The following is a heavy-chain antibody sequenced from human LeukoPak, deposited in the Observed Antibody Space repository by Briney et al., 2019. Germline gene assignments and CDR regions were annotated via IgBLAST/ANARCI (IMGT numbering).Heavy chain of an antibody. CDR3: ARDYYGSGTSAFDY. CDR2: INPNSGGT. D-gene: IGHD3-10*01. V-gene: IGHV1-2*02. J-gene: IGHJ4*02. Sequence: ASVKVSCKASGYTFSGYYMHWVRQAPGEGFEWLGWINPNSGGTNYAQKFQGRVTMTRDTSISITYMELSRLRSDDTAVYYCARDYYGSGTSAFDYWGQGTVVTVSS. CDR1: GYTFSGYY.